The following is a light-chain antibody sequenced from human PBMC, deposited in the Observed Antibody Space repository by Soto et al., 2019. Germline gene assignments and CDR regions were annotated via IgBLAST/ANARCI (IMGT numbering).Light chain of an antibody. J-gene: IGKJ4*01. CDR3: QQSSNWPRS. CDR1: QSVSSY. CDR2: DAS. Sequence: DIVLTQSPATMSSSTGDRATLSCRASQSVSSYLAWYQQKPGQAPRLLIYDASNRATVIPARFSGSGSGTDFTLTISSLEPEDFAVYYCQQSSNWPRSFGGGTKVEIK. V-gene: IGKV3-11*01.